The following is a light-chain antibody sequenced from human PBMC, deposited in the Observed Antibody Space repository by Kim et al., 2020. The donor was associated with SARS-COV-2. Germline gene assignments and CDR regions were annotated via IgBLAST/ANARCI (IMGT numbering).Light chain of an antibody. CDR2: DVS. CDR3: SSYTSGSTL. J-gene: IGLJ2*01. V-gene: IGLV2-14*03. Sequence: PGTSITISCTGTHTDIGAYNYVSWYQQHPGQAPRLLIYDVSNRPSGVSNRFSGSKSGNTASLAISGLQTEDEAHYYCSSYTSGSTLFGGGTKVTVL. CDR1: HTDIGAYNY.